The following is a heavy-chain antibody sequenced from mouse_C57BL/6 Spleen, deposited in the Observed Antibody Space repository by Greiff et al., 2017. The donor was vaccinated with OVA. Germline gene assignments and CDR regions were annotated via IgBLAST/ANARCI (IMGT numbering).Heavy chain of an antibody. CDR2: IYPASGNT. D-gene: IGHD3-3*01. CDR3: ARGGWDWYFEV. Sequence: QVQLQQSGAELVRPGASVKLSCKASGYTFTDYYINWVKQRPGQGLEWIARIYPASGNTYYNEKFKGKATLTAEKSSSTAYMQLSSLTSEDSAVYFCARGGWDWYFEVWGTGTTVTVSS. J-gene: IGHJ1*03. CDR1: GYTFTDYY. V-gene: IGHV1-76*01.